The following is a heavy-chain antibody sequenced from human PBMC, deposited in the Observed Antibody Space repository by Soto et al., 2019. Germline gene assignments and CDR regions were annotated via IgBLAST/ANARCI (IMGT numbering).Heavy chain of an antibody. Sequence: PSETMYLTCAVSIGSISSSNWWRWVRKTPGKGLEWIGEIYHSGSTNYNPSLKSRVTISVDKSKNQFSLKLSSVTAADTAVYYCAREPAIYCSGGSCYPSRNAFDILVQGTMVTVSS. J-gene: IGHJ3*02. CDR1: IGSISSSNW. D-gene: IGHD2-15*01. V-gene: IGHV4-4*02. CDR3: AREPAIYCSGGSCYPSRNAFDI. CDR2: IYHSGST.